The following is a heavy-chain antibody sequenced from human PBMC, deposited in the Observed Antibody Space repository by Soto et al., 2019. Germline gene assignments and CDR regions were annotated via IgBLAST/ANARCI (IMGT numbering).Heavy chain of an antibody. CDR1: GGSISSYY. J-gene: IGHJ6*02. V-gene: IGHV4-59*01. CDR3: ARGGYSYGYDYYYYGMDV. D-gene: IGHD5-18*01. CDR2: IYYSGST. Sequence: ETLSLTCTVSGGSISSYYWSWIRQPPGKGLEWIGYIYYSGSTNYNPSLKSRVTISVDTSKNQFSLKLSSVTAADTAVYYCARGGYSYGYDYYYYGMDVWGQGTKVTVSS.